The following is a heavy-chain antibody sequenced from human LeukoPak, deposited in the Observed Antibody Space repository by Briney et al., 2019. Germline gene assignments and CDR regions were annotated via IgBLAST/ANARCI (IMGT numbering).Heavy chain of an antibody. CDR2: INHSGST. CDR3: ARAPYSSGWYLRYYFDY. V-gene: IGHV4-34*01. J-gene: IGHJ4*02. Sequence: KPSETLSHTCAVYGGSFSGYYWSWIRQPPGKGLERIGEINHSGSTNYNPSLKSRVTISVGTSKNQFSLKLSSVTAADTAVYYCARAPYSSGWYLRYYFDYWGQGTLVTVSS. D-gene: IGHD6-19*01. CDR1: GGSFSGYY.